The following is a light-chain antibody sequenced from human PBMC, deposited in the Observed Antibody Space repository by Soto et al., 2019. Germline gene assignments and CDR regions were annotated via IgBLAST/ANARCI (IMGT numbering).Light chain of an antibody. CDR3: HQRQSWPRT. CDR1: QSVSSN. J-gene: IGKJ1*01. Sequence: EIVMTHSPATLSVSPGERATLSCRASQSVSSNLAWYQQKPGQAPRLLIYQTSIRAAGIPARFSASGSGTDFTLTISDVQPEDFALYYCHQRQSWPRTFGQGTKVDIK. V-gene: IGKV3D-15*03. CDR2: QTS.